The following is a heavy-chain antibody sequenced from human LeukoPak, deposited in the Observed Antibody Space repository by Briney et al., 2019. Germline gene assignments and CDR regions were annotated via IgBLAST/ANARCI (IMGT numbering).Heavy chain of an antibody. CDR1: GFTFSDYA. D-gene: IGHD2-2*02. CDR2: IYSGGST. CDR3: ARDLDIVVVPAAIQGVGY. V-gene: IGHV3-66*01. J-gene: IGHJ4*02. Sequence: PGGSLRLSCAASGFTFSDYALSWVRQAPGKGLEWVSVIYSGGSTYYADSVKGRFTISRDNAKNSLYLQMNSLRAEDTAVYYCARDLDIVVVPAAIQGVGYWGQGTLVTVSS.